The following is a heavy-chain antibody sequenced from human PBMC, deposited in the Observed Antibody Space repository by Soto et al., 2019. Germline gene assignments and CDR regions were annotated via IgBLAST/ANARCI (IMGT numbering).Heavy chain of an antibody. CDR1: GGSISSSSYY. Sequence: PSETLSLTCTVSGGSISSSSYYWGWIRQPPGKGLEWIGSIYYSGSTYYNPSLKSRVTISVDTSKNQFSLKLSSVTAADTAVYYCAGYTGLLWKSTAKTDYWGQGTLVTVSS. J-gene: IGHJ4*02. V-gene: IGHV4-39*01. D-gene: IGHD2-2*02. CDR2: IYYSGST. CDR3: AGYTGLLWKSTAKTDY.